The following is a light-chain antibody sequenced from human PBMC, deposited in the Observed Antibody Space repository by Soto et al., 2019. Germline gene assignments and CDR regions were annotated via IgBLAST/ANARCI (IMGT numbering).Light chain of an antibody. CDR3: QQYNTYSMYT. J-gene: IGKJ2*01. CDR2: DAS. Sequence: DIQMTQSPSTLSASVGDRVTITCRVSQTISNWLAWYQQKPGKAPKLLIYDASTLESGVPSRFSGSGPGTEFTLTISSLQPDDFATYYCQQYNTYSMYTFGQGTKVDIK. CDR1: QTISNW. V-gene: IGKV1-5*01.